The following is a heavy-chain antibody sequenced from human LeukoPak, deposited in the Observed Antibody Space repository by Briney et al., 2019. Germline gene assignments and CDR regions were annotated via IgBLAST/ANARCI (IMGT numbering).Heavy chain of an antibody. Sequence: SETLSLTCTVSGYSISTNSYYWSWIRQPPGKGLEWIGEINHSGSTNYNPSLKSRVTISVDTSKNQFSLKLSSVTAADTAVYYCARGRRMTMVRGVIQAYNWFDPWGQGTLVTVSS. J-gene: IGHJ5*02. CDR3: ARGRRMTMVRGVIQAYNWFDP. CDR2: INHSGST. V-gene: IGHV4-39*07. D-gene: IGHD3-10*01. CDR1: GYSISTNSYY.